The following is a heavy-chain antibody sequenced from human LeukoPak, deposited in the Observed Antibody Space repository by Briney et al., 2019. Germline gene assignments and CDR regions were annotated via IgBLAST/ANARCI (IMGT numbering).Heavy chain of an antibody. V-gene: IGHV3-64*01. J-gene: IGHJ4*02. Sequence: GGSLRLSCAASGFTFSSYDMHWVRQAPGKGLEYVSAISSNGGSTYYANSVKGRFTISRDNSKNTLYLQMGSLRAEDMAVYYCARGGSGFWRPPSPDYWGQGTLVTVSS. CDR3: ARGGSGFWRPPSPDY. CDR2: ISSNGGST. D-gene: IGHD3-3*01. CDR1: GFTFSSYD.